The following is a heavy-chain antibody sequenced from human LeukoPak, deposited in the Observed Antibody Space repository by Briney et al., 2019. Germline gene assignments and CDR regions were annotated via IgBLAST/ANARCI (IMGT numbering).Heavy chain of an antibody. D-gene: IGHD4-17*01. Sequence: GESLKISCKGSGYSFPSYWIGWVRQMPGKGLEWMGIIYSGDSDTRYSPSFQGQVTISADKSISTAYLQWSSLKASDTAMYYCARQGYGDIEYFQHWGQGTLVTVSS. CDR2: IYSGDSDT. J-gene: IGHJ1*01. CDR3: ARQGYGDIEYFQH. V-gene: IGHV5-51*01. CDR1: GYSFPSYW.